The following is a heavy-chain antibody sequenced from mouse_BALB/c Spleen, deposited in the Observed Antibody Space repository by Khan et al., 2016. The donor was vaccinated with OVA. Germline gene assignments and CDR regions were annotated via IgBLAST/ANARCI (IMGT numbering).Heavy chain of an antibody. CDR3: ARDGAYYRNDGWFAY. D-gene: IGHD2-14*01. J-gene: IGHJ3*01. Sequence: QVRLQQSGAELARPGASVKMSCKASGYTFTSYTMHWIKQRPGQGLEWIGYINPSIGYTNYNQKFKDKATLNADKSSTTAYMQLSSLSSDDSAFYYCARDGAYYRNDGWFAYWGQGTLVTVSA. CDR1: GYTFTSYT. CDR2: INPSIGYT. V-gene: IGHV1-4*01.